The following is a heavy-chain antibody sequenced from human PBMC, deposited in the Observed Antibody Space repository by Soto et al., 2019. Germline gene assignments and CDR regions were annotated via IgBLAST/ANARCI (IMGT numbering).Heavy chain of an antibody. CDR2: IYSGGST. CDR3: ARDGPSYGYESSYYFDY. D-gene: IGHD5-18*01. CDR1: GFTVSSNY. V-gene: IGHV3-53*01. J-gene: IGHJ4*02. Sequence: GGSLRLSCAASGFTVSSNYMSWARQAPGKGLEWVSVIYSGGSTYYADSVKGRFTISRDNSKNTLYLQMNSLRAEDTAVYYCARDGPSYGYESSYYFDYWGQGTLVTVSS.